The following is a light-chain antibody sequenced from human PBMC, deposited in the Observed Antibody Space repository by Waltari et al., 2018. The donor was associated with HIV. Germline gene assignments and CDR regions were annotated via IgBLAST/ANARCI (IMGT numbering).Light chain of an antibody. CDR2: DAS. V-gene: IGKV1-13*02. CDR3: QQYKTFPLT. Sequence: ATLLTQPPPSRSASPGYSVPLTCRASQAVLPAIPWYQLKPGRAPTRLIYDASTLQGGVSLRGSGRGSERNFSLTVNTLHPEDFATYDCQQYKTFPLTFGQGTRVEIK. CDR1: QAVLPA. J-gene: IGKJ5*01.